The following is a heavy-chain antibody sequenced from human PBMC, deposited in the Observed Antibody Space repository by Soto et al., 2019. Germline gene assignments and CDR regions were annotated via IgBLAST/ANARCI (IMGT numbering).Heavy chain of an antibody. D-gene: IGHD2-15*01. V-gene: IGHV4-59*01. J-gene: IGHJ5*02. CDR3: AREGYCSGGSCYYNWFDP. CDR1: GGSISSYY. CDR2: IYYSGST. Sequence: SETLSLTCTVSGGSISSYYWSWIRQPPGKGLEWIGYIYYSGSTNYNPSLKSRVTISVDTSKNQFSLKLSSVTAADTAVYYCAREGYCSGGSCYYNWFDPWGQGTLVTVSS.